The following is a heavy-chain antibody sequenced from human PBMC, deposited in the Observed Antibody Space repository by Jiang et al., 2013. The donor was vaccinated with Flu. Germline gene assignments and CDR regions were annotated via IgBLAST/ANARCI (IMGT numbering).Heavy chain of an antibody. CDR1: GGSISSYY. CDR2: IYYSGST. Sequence: LLKPSETLSLTCTVSGGSISSYYWSWIRQPPGKGLEWIGYIYYSGSTNYNPSLKSRVTISVDTSKNQFSLKLSSVTAADTAVYYCARGYGDYEAYYYYYYGMDVWGQGTTVTVSS. D-gene: IGHD4-17*01. V-gene: IGHV4-59*01. CDR3: ARGYGDYEAYYYYYYGMDV. J-gene: IGHJ6*02.